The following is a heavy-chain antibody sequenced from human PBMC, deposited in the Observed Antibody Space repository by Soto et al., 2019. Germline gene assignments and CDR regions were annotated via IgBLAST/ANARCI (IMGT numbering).Heavy chain of an antibody. D-gene: IGHD3-16*01. CDR3: ARDFSTGIMITFGGVPIDAFDI. V-gene: IGHV1-18*01. CDR2: ISAYNGNT. J-gene: IGHJ3*02. CDR1: GYTFTSYG. Sequence: GASVKVSCKASGYTFTSYGISWVREAPGQGLEWMGWISAYNGNTNYAQKLQGRVTMTTDTSTSTAYMELRSLRSDDTAVYYCARDFSTGIMITFGGVPIDAFDIWGQGTMVTVS.